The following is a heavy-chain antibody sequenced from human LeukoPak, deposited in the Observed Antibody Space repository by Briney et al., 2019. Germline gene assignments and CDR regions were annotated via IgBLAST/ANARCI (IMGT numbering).Heavy chain of an antibody. V-gene: IGHV3-21*01. J-gene: IGHJ3*02. CDR3: ARTTHHDAFDI. CDR1: GFTFSSYS. CDR2: ISSSSSYI. D-gene: IGHD1-1*01. Sequence: GGSLRLSCAASGFTFSSYSMNWVRQAPGKGLEWVSSISSSSSYIYYADSVKGRFTISRDNAKNSLFLQMNSLRAEDTAVYYCARTTHHDAFDIWGQGTMVTVSS.